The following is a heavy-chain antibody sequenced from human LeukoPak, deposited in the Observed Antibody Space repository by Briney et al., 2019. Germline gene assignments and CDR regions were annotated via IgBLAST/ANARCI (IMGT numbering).Heavy chain of an antibody. CDR1: GASFSGYY. D-gene: IGHD3-22*01. V-gene: IGHV4-34*01. CDR2: INHSGST. Sequence: PSETLSLTCTVYGASFSGYYWTWVRQPPGKGLEWIGEINHSGSTKYNPSLKSRVTISVDTSKNQFSLKLSSVTAADTAVYYCARENYYDSSGYRYTDPWGQGTLVTVSS. J-gene: IGHJ5*02. CDR3: ARENYYDSSGYRYTDP.